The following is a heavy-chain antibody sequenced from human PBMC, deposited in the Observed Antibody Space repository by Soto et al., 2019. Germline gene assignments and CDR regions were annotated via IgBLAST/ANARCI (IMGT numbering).Heavy chain of an antibody. CDR3: ARDNAAVGIYGMDV. CDR2: IYNGVST. D-gene: IGHD6-13*01. Sequence: EVQLVESGGGLVQPGGSLRLSCAASESIVSSNYMSWVRQAPGKGLEWVSVIYNGVSTYYADSVKGRFTISRDNSKNMLYLQMNSLRAEDTAVYYCARDNAAVGIYGMDVWGQGTTVTFSS. V-gene: IGHV3-66*01. J-gene: IGHJ6*02. CDR1: ESIVSSNY.